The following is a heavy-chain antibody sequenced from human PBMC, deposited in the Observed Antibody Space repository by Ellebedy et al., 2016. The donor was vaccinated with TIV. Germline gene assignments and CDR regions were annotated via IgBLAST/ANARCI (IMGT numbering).Heavy chain of an antibody. V-gene: IGHV1-2*02. D-gene: IGHD3-10*01. J-gene: IGHJ6*02. CDR2: INPNSGGT. CDR3: ASVGVRGVNIYYYYYGIDV. CDR1: GYTFTGYY. Sequence: AASVKVSCKASGYTFTGYYMHWVRQAPGQGREWMGWINPNSGGTNYAQKFQGRVTMTRDTSINTAYMELSRLRSDDTAVYYCASVGVRGVNIYYYYYGIDVWGQGTTVTVSS.